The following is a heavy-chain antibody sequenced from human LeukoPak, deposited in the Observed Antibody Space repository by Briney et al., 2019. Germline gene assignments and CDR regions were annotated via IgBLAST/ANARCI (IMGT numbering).Heavy chain of an antibody. V-gene: IGHV5-51*01. J-gene: IGHJ2*01. D-gene: IGHD1-26*01. Sequence: GESLKISCKGSGYSCTSYLIGWVRQKPGKGLEWMGIIYPGDSDTRYSPSFQGQVTISADKSISTAYLQWSSLKASDTAMYYCARHVVGASPGYFDLWGRGTLVTVSS. CDR2: IYPGDSDT. CDR1: GYSCTSYL. CDR3: ARHVVGASPGYFDL.